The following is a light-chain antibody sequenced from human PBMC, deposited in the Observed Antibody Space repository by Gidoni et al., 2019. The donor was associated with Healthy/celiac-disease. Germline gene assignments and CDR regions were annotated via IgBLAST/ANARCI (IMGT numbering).Light chain of an antibody. Sequence: EIVLPQSPATLSLSPGERATLSCGASQSVSSNYVAWYQQKPGLAPRLLFYDAFRRVTGIPDRFSASGSGTDFTLTISRLEPEDFAVYYCQQYGSSSTWAFGQGTKVEI. V-gene: IGKV3D-20*01. J-gene: IGKJ1*01. CDR1: QSVSSNY. CDR3: QQYGSSSTWA. CDR2: DAF.